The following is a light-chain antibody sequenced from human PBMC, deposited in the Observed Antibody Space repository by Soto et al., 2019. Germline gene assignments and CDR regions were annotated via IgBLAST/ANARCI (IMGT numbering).Light chain of an antibody. CDR3: QQTYYTLWT. V-gene: IGKV1-39*01. Sequence: DIQMTQSPSSLSASVGDRVTITCRASQSIKNYLNWFQQKPGKALKVLIYAASTLQSGVPSRFSGSGSETDFTLTISSLQPEDSATYYCQQTYYTLWTFGQGTKVEIK. CDR2: AAS. J-gene: IGKJ1*01. CDR1: QSIKNY.